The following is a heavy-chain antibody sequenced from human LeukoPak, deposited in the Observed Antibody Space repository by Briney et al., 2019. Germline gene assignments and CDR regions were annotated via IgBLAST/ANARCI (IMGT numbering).Heavy chain of an antibody. V-gene: IGHV1-69*05. Sequence: SVKVSCKASGGTFSSYAISWVRQAPGQGLEWMGGIIPIFGTANYAQKFQGRVTITTDESTSTAYMELSSLRSEDTAVYYCARHCSSTSCYPYYYYYMDVWGKGTTVTVSS. D-gene: IGHD2-2*01. CDR3: ARHCSSTSCYPYYYYYMDV. CDR2: IIPIFGTA. J-gene: IGHJ6*03. CDR1: GGTFSSYA.